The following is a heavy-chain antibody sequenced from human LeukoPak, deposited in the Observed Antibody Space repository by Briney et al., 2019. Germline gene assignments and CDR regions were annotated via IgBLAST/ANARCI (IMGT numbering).Heavy chain of an antibody. D-gene: IGHD2-2*01. V-gene: IGHV3-21*01. Sequence: GGSLRLSCAASGFTFSSYSMNWVRQAPGKGLEWVSSISSSSSYIYYADSVKGRFTISRDNAKNSLYLQMNSLRAEDTAVYYCARSSTTPYAFDIWGQGTMVTVSS. J-gene: IGHJ3*02. CDR2: ISSSSSYI. CDR1: GFTFSSYS. CDR3: ARSSTTPYAFDI.